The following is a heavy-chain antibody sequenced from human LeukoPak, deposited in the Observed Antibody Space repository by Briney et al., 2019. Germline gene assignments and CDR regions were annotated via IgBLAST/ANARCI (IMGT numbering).Heavy chain of an antibody. CDR3: ARFLHGYDTHDAFDI. CDR1: GYTFTSYA. D-gene: IGHD3-22*01. Sequence: ASVKVSCKTSGYTFTSYAVSWVRQAPGQGLEWMGWVSGYNGNTNYAQKLQGRVTVTTDTSTSTAYMELRSLRSDDTAVYYCARFLHGYDTHDAFDIWGQGTMVTVSS. J-gene: IGHJ3*02. V-gene: IGHV1-18*01. CDR2: VSGYNGNT.